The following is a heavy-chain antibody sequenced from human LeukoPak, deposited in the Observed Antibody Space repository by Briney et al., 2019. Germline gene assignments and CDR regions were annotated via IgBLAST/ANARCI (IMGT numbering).Heavy chain of an antibody. V-gene: IGHV3-30*04. CDR3: ARDRGRGYMDV. CDR1: GFTFSTYA. Sequence: GGSLRLSCAASGFTFSTYAMHWVRQAPGKGLEWVAVISYDGGNKYYTDSVKGRFTISRDNSKDTLHLQMNSLRVDDTAVYYCARDRGRGYMDVWGKGTTVTVSS. CDR2: ISYDGGNK. J-gene: IGHJ6*03.